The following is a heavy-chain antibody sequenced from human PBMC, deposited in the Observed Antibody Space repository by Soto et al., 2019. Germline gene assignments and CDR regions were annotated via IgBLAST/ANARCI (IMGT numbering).Heavy chain of an antibody. CDR1: GGCFGGYY. CDR2: INRSGST. J-gene: IGHJ6*02. D-gene: IGHD6-19*01. Sequence: SETLSLTCAVYGGCFGGYYWSWIRQPPGKGLEWIGEINRSGSTNHNPSLKSRVTISVDTSKNQLSLKLSSVTAADTAVYYCARGSQWLGYGMDVWGQGTTVTVSS. CDR3: ARGSQWLGYGMDV. V-gene: IGHV4-34*01.